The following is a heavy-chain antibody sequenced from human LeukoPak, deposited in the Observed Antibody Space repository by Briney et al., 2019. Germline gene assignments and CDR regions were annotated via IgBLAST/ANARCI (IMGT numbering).Heavy chain of an antibody. CDR1: GFTFSSYA. V-gene: IGHV3-23*01. CDR2: ISGSGGST. D-gene: IGHD6-13*01. Sequence: GGSLRLSCAASGFTFSSYAMSWVRQAPGKGLEWVSAISGSGGSTYYADSVKGRFTISRDNSKNTLYLQMNSLRAEDTAVYYCAKPRHSSSWQRYYFDYWGQGTLVTVSS. CDR3: AKPRHSSSWQRYYFDY. J-gene: IGHJ4*02.